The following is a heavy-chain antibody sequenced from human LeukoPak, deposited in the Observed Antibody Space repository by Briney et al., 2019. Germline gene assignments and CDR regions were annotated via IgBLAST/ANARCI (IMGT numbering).Heavy chain of an antibody. D-gene: IGHD3-22*01. CDR2: INPNSGGT. Sequence: ASVKVSCKASGYTFTGYYMHWVRQAPGQGLEWMGWINPNSGGTNYAQKFQGRVTMTRDTSISTAYMELSRLRPDDTAVYYCARVYDSSGYYSGDWFDPWGQGTLVTVSS. J-gene: IGHJ5*02. CDR1: GYTFTGYY. V-gene: IGHV1-2*02. CDR3: ARVYDSSGYYSGDWFDP.